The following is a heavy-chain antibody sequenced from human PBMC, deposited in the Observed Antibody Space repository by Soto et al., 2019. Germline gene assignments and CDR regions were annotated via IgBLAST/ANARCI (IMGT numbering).Heavy chain of an antibody. V-gene: IGHV3-11*01. CDR2: ISSSGSTI. CDR1: GFTFSDYY. CDR3: ARDLGVTIGLISPGFIDY. D-gene: IGHD2-21*02. Sequence: QVQLVESGGGLVKPGGSLRLSCAASGFTFSDYYMSWIRQAPGKGLEWVSYISSSGSTIYYADSVKGRFTISSDNAKNSLYVQMNSLRAEDTAVYYCARDLGVTIGLISPGFIDYWGQGTLVTVSS. J-gene: IGHJ4*02.